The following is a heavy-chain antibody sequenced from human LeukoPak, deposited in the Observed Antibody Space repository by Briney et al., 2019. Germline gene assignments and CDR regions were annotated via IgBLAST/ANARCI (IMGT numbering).Heavy chain of an antibody. D-gene: IGHD1-26*01. CDR1: GFTFDDYG. CDR3: ARPTDSGNYRDALDI. J-gene: IGHJ3*02. Sequence: RPGGSLRLSYAASGFTFDDYGMNWVRQAPGKGLEWVSGINWNGDSIGYADSAKGRFTISRDNGKNSLYLQMNSLRAEDSALYYCARPTDSGNYRDALDIWGQGTMVTVSS. CDR2: INWNGDSI. V-gene: IGHV3-20*03.